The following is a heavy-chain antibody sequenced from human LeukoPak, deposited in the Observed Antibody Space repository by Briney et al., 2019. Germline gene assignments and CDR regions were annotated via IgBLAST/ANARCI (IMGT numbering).Heavy chain of an antibody. V-gene: IGHV1-2*02. D-gene: IGHD6-25*01. J-gene: IGHJ3*02. CDR2: INPDSAGT. CDR1: GYTFTGYY. CDR3: ARQRGGHEALDI. Sequence: ASVKVSCKASGYTFTGYYMHWVRQAPGQGLEWMGWINPDSAGTSYAQKFQGRVAMTGDTSISTAYMELSRLRSDDTAAYYCARQRGGHEALDIWGQGTMVTVSS.